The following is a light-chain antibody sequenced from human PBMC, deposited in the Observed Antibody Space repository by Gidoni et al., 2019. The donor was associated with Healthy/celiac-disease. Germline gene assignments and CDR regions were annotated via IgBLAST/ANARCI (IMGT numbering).Light chain of an antibody. CDR2: SNN. CDR1: SSNIGSNT. V-gene: IGLV1-44*01. CDR3: AAWDDSLNGL. Sequence: QSVLTQPPSASGPPGQRVTISCSGSSSNIGSNTVNWYQQLPGTAPKLPIYSNNQRPSGVPDRFSGSKSGTSASLAISGLQSEDEADYYCAAWDDSLNGLFGGGTKLTVL. J-gene: IGLJ2*01.